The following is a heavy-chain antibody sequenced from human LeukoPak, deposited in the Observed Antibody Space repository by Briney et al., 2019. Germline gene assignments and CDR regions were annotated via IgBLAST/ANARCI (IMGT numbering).Heavy chain of an antibody. CDR2: ISSSSSYI. CDR1: GFTFSSYS. D-gene: IGHD4-23*01. Sequence: GGSLRLSCAASGFTFSSYSMDWVRQAPGKGLEWVSSISSSSSYIYYADSVRGRFTISRDNAKNSLYLQMNSPRAEDTAVYYCASGRERGGGYWGRGTLVTVSS. CDR3: ASGRERGGGY. V-gene: IGHV3-21*01. J-gene: IGHJ4*02.